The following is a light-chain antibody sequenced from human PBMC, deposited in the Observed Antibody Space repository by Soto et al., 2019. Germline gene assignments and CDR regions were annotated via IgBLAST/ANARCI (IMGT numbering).Light chain of an antibody. V-gene: IGLV1-51*02. CDR2: ETN. CDR3: GAWDDSLSAGV. CDR1: SSNIGNNY. Sequence: QSALTQPPSVSAAPGQKVTISCSGSSSNIGNNYVSWYQQLPGTAPKLLIYETNKRPSGIPDRFSGSKSATSATLGITGLQTGDEADYYCGAWDDSLSAGVFGGGTKLTVL. J-gene: IGLJ3*02.